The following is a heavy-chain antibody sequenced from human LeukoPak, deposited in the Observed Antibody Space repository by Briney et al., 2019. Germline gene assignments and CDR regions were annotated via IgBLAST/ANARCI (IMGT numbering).Heavy chain of an antibody. CDR3: ARDPPNPPLIAASTSYYFDY. CDR1: GFTFSSYS. J-gene: IGHJ4*02. Sequence: PGGSLRLSCAASGFTFSSYSMNWVRQAPGKGLEWVSSISSSSSYIYYADSVKGRFTISRDNAKNSLYLQMNSLRAEDTAVYYCARDPPNPPLIAASTSYYFDYWGQGTLVTVSS. D-gene: IGHD6-13*01. V-gene: IGHV3-21*01. CDR2: ISSSSSYI.